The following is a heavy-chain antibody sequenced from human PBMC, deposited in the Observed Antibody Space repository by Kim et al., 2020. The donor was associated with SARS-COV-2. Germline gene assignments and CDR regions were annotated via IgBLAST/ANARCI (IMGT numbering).Heavy chain of an antibody. CDR3: AAGMITFGGVIPNDAFDI. J-gene: IGHJ3*02. CDR1: GGSISSSNW. Sequence: SETLSLTCAVSGGSISSSNWWSWVRQPPWKGLEWIGEIYHSGSTNYNPSLKSRVTISVDKSKNQFSLKLSSVTAADTAVYYCAAGMITFGGVIPNDAFDIWGQGTMVTVSS. V-gene: IGHV4-4*02. CDR2: IYHSGST. D-gene: IGHD3-16*02.